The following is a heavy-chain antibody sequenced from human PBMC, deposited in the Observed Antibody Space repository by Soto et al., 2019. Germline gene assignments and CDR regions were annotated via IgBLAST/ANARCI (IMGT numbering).Heavy chain of an antibody. Sequence: LRLSCAASGFTFSSYSMNWVRQALGKGLEWVSYISSSSSTIYYADSVKGRFTISRDNAKNSLYLQMNSLRAEDTAVYYCAREDDYLNWFDPWGQGTLVTVTS. CDR2: ISSSSSTI. CDR1: GFTFSSYS. D-gene: IGHD4-17*01. J-gene: IGHJ5*02. V-gene: IGHV3-48*01. CDR3: AREDDYLNWFDP.